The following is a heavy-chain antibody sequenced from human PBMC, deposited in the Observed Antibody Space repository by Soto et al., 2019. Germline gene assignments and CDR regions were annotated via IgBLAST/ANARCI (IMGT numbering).Heavy chain of an antibody. CDR1: GGTFNRYT. CDR3: ARPKDYDDCLDS. V-gene: IGHV1-3*01. J-gene: IGHJ4*02. CDR2: INAGNGNT. D-gene: IGHD3-22*01. Sequence: GASVKVSCKGSGGTFNRYTITWVRQAPGQRLEWMGWINAGNGNTKYSQNFQGRVTFTRDTSANTAYMELTSLISEDTAVYYCARPKDYDDCLDSWGQATLVTVAS.